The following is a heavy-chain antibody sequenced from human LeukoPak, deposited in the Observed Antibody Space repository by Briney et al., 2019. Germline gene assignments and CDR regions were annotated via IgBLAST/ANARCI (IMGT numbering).Heavy chain of an antibody. CDR2: INSDGSST. J-gene: IGHJ6*02. Sequence: PGGSLRLSCAASGFTFSSYWMHWVRQAPGKRLVWVSRINSDGSSTSYADSVKGRFTISRDNAKNTLYLQMNSLRAEDTAVYYCARSHEYYDFWSGYYGSYYYYGMDVWGQGTTVTVSS. V-gene: IGHV3-74*01. D-gene: IGHD3-3*01. CDR3: ARSHEYYDFWSGYYGSYYYYGMDV. CDR1: GFTFSSYW.